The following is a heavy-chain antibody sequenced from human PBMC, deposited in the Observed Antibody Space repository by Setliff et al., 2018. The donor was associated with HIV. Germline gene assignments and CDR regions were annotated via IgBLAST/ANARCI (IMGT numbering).Heavy chain of an antibody. Sequence: PSETLSLTCAVYGDSINSANSYWGWIRQPPGKGLEWVATVYNTGRTFYNPSLQSRFTISIDTSKNQFSLKLSSVTAADTAVYYCVQSSDSYYYFDYWGQGALVTVSS. J-gene: IGHJ4*02. CDR3: VQSSDSYYYFDY. CDR2: VYNTGRT. V-gene: IGHV4-39*07. D-gene: IGHD1-26*01. CDR1: GDSINSANSY.